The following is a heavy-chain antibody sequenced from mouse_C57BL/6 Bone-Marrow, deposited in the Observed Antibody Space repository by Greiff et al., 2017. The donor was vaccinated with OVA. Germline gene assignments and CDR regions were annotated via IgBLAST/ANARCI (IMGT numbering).Heavy chain of an antibody. Sequence: DVQLVESGGGLVKPGGSLKLSCAASGFTFSSYAMSWVRQTPEKRLEWVATISDGGSYTYYPDNVKGRFTISRDNAKNNLYLQMSHLKSEDTAMYYCARARSVFYAMDYWGQGTSVTVSS. V-gene: IGHV5-4*01. CDR2: ISDGGSYT. CDR1: GFTFSSYA. CDR3: ARARSVFYAMDY. J-gene: IGHJ4*01.